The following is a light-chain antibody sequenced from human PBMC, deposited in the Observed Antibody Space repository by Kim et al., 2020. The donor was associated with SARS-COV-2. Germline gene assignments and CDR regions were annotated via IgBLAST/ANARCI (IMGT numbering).Light chain of an antibody. Sequence: PGQSVAISCTGTSSDIGAYNYVSWYQQHPGKAPKLIIYEVSKRPSGVPDRFSGSKSGNTASLTVSGLQAEDEADYYCSSYAGSNKVFGGGTQLTVL. V-gene: IGLV2-8*01. CDR2: EVS. CDR1: SSDIGAYNY. CDR3: SSYAGSNKV. J-gene: IGLJ2*01.